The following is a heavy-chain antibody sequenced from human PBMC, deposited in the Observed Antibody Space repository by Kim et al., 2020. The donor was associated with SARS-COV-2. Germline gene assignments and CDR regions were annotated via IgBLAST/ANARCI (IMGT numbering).Heavy chain of an antibody. CDR2: IYYSGST. Sequence: SETLSLTCTVSGGSISSYYWSWIRQPPGKGLEWIGYIYYSGSTNYNPSLKSRVTISVDTSKNQFSLKLSSVTAADTAVYYCAREAAVAGLDYWGQGTLVTVSS. CDR3: AREAAVAGLDY. D-gene: IGHD6-19*01. CDR1: GGSISSYY. V-gene: IGHV4-59*01. J-gene: IGHJ4*02.